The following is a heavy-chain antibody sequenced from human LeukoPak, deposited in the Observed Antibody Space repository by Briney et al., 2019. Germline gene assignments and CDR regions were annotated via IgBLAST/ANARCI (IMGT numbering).Heavy chain of an antibody. D-gene: IGHD3-3*01. CDR2: IYHSGST. CDR1: GGSISSGGYY. CDR3: ARDKEGGEWLLWAFDI. J-gene: IGHJ3*02. V-gene: IGHV4-30-2*01. Sequence: SQTLSLTCTVSGGSISSGGYYWSWIRQPPGKGLEWIGYIYHSGSTYYNPSLKSRVTISVDRSKNQFSLKLSSVTAADTAVYYCARDKEGGEWLLWAFDIWGQGTMVTVSS.